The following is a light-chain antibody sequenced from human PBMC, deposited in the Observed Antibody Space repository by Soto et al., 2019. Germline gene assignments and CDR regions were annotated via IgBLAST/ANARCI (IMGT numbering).Light chain of an antibody. J-gene: IGLJ2*01. Sequence: QSVLTQTPSASGTPGQTITMSCSGSTSNIGSNTVTWYQQFPGSAPKVLIYVNNQRRSGVPDRFSDSKSGTSAFLAITGLQSEDEADYYCATWDDRLNGLIFGGGTKLTVL. V-gene: IGLV1-44*01. CDR3: ATWDDRLNGLI. CDR1: TSNIGSNT. CDR2: VNN.